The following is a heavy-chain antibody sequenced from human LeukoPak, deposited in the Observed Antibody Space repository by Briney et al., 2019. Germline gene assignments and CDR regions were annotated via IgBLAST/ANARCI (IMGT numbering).Heavy chain of an antibody. J-gene: IGHJ6*02. D-gene: IGHD6-19*01. CDR1: GFTVSSNY. CDR3: ARSIAVAAIPGHYYGMDV. V-gene: IGHV3-53*01. CDR2: IYSGGST. Sequence: GGSLRLSCAASGFTVSSNYMSWVRQAPGKGLEWVSVIYSGGSTYYADSVKGRFTISRDNSKNTLYLQMNSLRAEDTAVYYCARSIAVAAIPGHYYGMDVWGQGTTVTVSS.